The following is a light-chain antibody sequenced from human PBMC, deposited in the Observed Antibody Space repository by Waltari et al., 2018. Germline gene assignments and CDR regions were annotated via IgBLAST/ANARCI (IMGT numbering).Light chain of an antibody. J-gene: IGKJ1*01. V-gene: IGKV1-12*01. Sequence: HMTPSPSSVSASVGDRLSLSCRASQDISTSLAWYQQKSGKAPSLLIYHSSTLQSGVPSRFSGAGTGTDFTLTINNLHPEDFATYFCQQGDTSPPTFGPGTKVELK. CDR1: QDISTS. CDR3: QQGDTSPPT. CDR2: HSS.